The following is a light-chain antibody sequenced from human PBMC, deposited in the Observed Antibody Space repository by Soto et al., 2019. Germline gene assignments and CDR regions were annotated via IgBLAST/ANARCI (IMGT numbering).Light chain of an antibody. CDR2: GSS. CDR3: QQYNNWHPVT. V-gene: IGKV3D-20*02. CDR1: QSVSSSY. J-gene: IGKJ1*01. Sequence: EILLTQSPCTLPLSPGERATLSCGASQSVSSSYLAWFQQKPGQAPRVLIYGSSSSATGIPDSFSGSGSGTDFTLTISRLEPEDFAVHYCQQYNNWHPVTFGQGTKVDIK.